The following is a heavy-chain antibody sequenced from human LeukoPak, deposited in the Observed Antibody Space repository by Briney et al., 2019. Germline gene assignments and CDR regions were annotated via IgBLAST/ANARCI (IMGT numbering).Heavy chain of an antibody. Sequence: GGSLRLSCAASGFTFSNAWMSWVRQAPGKGLEWVGRIKSKIDGGTTDYAAPVKGRFTISRDNAKNSLYLQMNSLRAEDTAVYYCARNQARDDYGDIWPWDFWGQGTLVTVSS. J-gene: IGHJ4*02. CDR1: GFTFSNAW. CDR3: ARNQARDDYGDIWPWDF. V-gene: IGHV3-15*01. D-gene: IGHD4-17*01. CDR2: IKSKIDGGTT.